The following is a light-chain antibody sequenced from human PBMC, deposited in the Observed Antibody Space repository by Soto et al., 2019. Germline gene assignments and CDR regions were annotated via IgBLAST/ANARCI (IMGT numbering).Light chain of an antibody. J-gene: IGKJ1*01. Sequence: EIVLTQSPGTLSLSPGERATLSCRASQSVSSSYLAWYQQKTGQAPRLLIYGAASRATGMPDRFSGSWSGTDFTLTISRLEPEDVAVYYCQQYGSSPTFGQGTKVEIK. CDR3: QQYGSSPT. CDR1: QSVSSSY. V-gene: IGKV3-20*01. CDR2: GAA.